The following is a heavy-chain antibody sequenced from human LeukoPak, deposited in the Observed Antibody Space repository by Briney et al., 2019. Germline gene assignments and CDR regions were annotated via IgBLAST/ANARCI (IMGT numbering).Heavy chain of an antibody. CDR2: INHSGST. CDR1: GGSFSGYY. Sequence: PSETLSLTCAVYGGSFSGYYWSWIRQPPGKGLEWLGEINHSGSTNYNPSLKSRVTISVDTSKNQFSLKLSSVTAADTAVYYCAISTYYYDSSDDYWGQGTLVTVSS. V-gene: IGHV4-34*01. D-gene: IGHD3-22*01. J-gene: IGHJ4*02. CDR3: AISTYYYDSSDDY.